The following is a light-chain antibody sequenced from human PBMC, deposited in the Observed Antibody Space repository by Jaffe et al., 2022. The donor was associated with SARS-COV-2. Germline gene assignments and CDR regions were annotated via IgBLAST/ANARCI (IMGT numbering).Light chain of an antibody. CDR1: TGPVTSGHY. CDR2: DTS. V-gene: IGLV7-46*01. CDR3: MLSYSGAWV. Sequence: QAVVTQEPSLTVSPGGTFTLTCGSSTGPVTSGHYPYWFQQKPGQAPRTLIDDTSNKQSWTPARFSGSLLGGKAALTVSGAQPEDEAEYYCMLSYSGAWVFGGGTKVTVL. J-gene: IGLJ3*02.